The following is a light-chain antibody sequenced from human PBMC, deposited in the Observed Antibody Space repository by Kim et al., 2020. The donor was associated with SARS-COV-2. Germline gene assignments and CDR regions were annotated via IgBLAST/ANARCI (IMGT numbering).Light chain of an antibody. Sequence: GVSSSCTGNSSNIGSGFGVHWYQHLPGTAPKLIIYGNNIRPSGVPDRFSASRSGPAPSLTIAGLQAEDEADYYCQSYDGILNDIVFGGGTKVTVL. CDR2: GNN. V-gene: IGLV1-40*01. CDR3: QSYDGILNDIV. J-gene: IGLJ2*01. CDR1: SSNIGSGFG.